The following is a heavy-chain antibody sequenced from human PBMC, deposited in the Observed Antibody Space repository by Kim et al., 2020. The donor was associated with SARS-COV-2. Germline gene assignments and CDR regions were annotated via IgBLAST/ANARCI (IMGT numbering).Heavy chain of an antibody. V-gene: IGHV3-48*03. D-gene: IGHD3-22*01. CDR1: GFTFSSYE. J-gene: IGHJ6*02. Sequence: GGSLRLSCAASGFTFSSYEMIWVRQAPGKGPEWVSYISSSGEIVTYADSVKGRFTISRDSARNSLYLQMNSLRGEDTAIYYCTRWLHDGSAFYGLDVWGQGTAVTVSS. CDR2: ISSSGEIV. CDR3: TRWLHDGSAFYGLDV.